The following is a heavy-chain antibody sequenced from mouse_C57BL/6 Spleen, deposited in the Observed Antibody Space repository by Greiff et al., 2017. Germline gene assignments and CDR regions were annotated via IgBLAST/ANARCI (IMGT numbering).Heavy chain of an antibody. CDR1: GYAFSSSW. D-gene: IGHD3-2*02. V-gene: IGHV1-82*01. Sequence: QVQLQQSGPELVKPGASVKISCKASGYAFSSSWMNWVKQRPGKGLEWIGRIYPGDGDTNYNGKFKGKATLTADKSSSTAYMQLSSRTSEDSAVYFCARSGFYAMDYWGQGTSVTVSS. CDR2: IYPGDGDT. J-gene: IGHJ4*01. CDR3: ARSGFYAMDY.